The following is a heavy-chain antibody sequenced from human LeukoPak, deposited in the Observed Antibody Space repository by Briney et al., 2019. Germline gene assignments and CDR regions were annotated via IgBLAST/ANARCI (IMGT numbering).Heavy chain of an antibody. D-gene: IGHD5-24*01. CDR1: GGSFSGYY. Sequence: SETLSLTCAVYGGSFSGYYWSWIRQPPGRGLEWIGEINHSGSTNYNPSLKSRVTISVDTSKNQFSLKLSSVTAADTAVYYCARHRRGWLQPTFDYWGQGTLVTVSS. V-gene: IGHV4-34*01. CDR3: ARHRRGWLQPTFDY. J-gene: IGHJ4*02. CDR2: INHSGST.